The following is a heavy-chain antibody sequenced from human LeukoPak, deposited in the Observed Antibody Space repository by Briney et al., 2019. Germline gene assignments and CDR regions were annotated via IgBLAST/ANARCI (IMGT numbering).Heavy chain of an antibody. CDR1: GGSFSGYY. J-gene: IGHJ5*02. Sequence: SETLSLTCAVYGGSFSGYYWCWIRQPPGKGLEWIGEINHSGVTNYNPSLKSRVTISVDTSKNQFSLKLSSVTAADTAVYYCARTRPAYSNYMGWFDPWGQGTLVTVSS. V-gene: IGHV4-34*01. D-gene: IGHD4-11*01. CDR2: INHSGVT. CDR3: ARTRPAYSNYMGWFDP.